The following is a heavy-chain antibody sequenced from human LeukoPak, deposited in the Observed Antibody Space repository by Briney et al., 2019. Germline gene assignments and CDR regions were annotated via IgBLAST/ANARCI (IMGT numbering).Heavy chain of an antibody. J-gene: IGHJ6*02. CDR3: ARGAATSYSYYYYGMDV. CDR2: MNPNSGNT. V-gene: IGHV1-8*01. CDR1: GYTFTSYD. D-gene: IGHD2-15*01. Sequence: GASVKVSCKASGYTFTSYDINWVRQATGQGLEWMGWMNPNSGNTGYAQKFQGRVTMTRNTSISTACMELSSLRSEDAAVYYCARGAATSYSYYYYGMDVWGQGTTVTVSS.